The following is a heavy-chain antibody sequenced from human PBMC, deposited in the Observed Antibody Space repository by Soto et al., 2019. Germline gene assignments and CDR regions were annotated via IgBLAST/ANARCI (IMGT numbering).Heavy chain of an antibody. CDR1: GFTFSNAW. Sequence: EVQLVESGGGLVKPGGSLRLSCAASGFTFSNAWMSWVRQAPGKGLEWVGRIKSKTDGGTTDYAAPVKGRLTISRDDSKNTLYLQMNSLKTEDTAVYYCTTNYYRNAFDIWGQGTMVTVSS. D-gene: IGHD3-22*01. J-gene: IGHJ3*02. CDR2: IKSKTDGGTT. CDR3: TTNYYRNAFDI. V-gene: IGHV3-15*01.